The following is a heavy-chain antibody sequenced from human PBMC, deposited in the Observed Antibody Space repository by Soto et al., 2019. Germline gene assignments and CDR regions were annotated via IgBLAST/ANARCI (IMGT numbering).Heavy chain of an antibody. D-gene: IGHD2-15*01. CDR2: ISGSGGST. Sequence: GGSLRLSCAASGFTFSSYAMSWVRQAPGKGLEWVSAISGSGGSTYYADSVKGRFTISRDNSKNTLYLQMNSLRAEDTAVYYCAKDWRYCSGGSCYSYYYYYGMDVWGQGTTVTVSS. J-gene: IGHJ6*02. V-gene: IGHV3-23*01. CDR3: AKDWRYCSGGSCYSYYYYYGMDV. CDR1: GFTFSSYA.